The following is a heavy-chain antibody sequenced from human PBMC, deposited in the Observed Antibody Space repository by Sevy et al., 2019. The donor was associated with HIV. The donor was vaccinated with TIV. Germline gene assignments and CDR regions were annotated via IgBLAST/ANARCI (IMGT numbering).Heavy chain of an antibody. V-gene: IGHV3-72*01. CDR1: GFTFSDHY. CDR2: TRNKADSYTT. J-gene: IGHJ4*02. CDR3: APHAGIAAAGRVLDY. D-gene: IGHD6-13*01. Sequence: GGSLRLSCAASGFTFSDHYMEWVRQAPGKGLEWVGRTRNKADSYTTEYAAFVKGRFTITNDDSKNSLYLQMKSLKTEDTAGYYCAPHAGIAAAGRVLDYWGQGSLVTVSS.